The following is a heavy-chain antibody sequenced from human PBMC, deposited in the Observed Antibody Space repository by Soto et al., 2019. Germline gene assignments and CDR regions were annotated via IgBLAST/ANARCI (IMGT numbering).Heavy chain of an antibody. V-gene: IGHV3-30-3*01. CDR3: ARDDSSSWTFDY. Sequence: QVQLVESGGGVAQPGRSLRLSCAASGFTFSSYAMHWVRQAPGKGLEWVAVISYDGSNKYYADSVKGRFTISRDNSKNTLCLQMNSLRAEDTAVYYCARDDSSSWTFDYWGQGTLVTVSS. J-gene: IGHJ4*02. CDR1: GFTFSSYA. D-gene: IGHD6-13*01. CDR2: ISYDGSNK.